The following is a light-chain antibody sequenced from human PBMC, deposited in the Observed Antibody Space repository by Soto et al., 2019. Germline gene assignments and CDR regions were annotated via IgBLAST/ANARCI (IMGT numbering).Light chain of an antibody. Sequence: DIQMAQSPSSQSASVGDTITITCRASRNINTYLNWYQQKPGKAPKLLIFGASSLQSGVPSRFSGSGPRTDFTLTINSLQPEDFATYCCQQTSAAPFTFGPGTKVDIK. CDR1: RNINTY. CDR3: QQTSAAPFT. J-gene: IGKJ3*01. V-gene: IGKV1-39*01. CDR2: GAS.